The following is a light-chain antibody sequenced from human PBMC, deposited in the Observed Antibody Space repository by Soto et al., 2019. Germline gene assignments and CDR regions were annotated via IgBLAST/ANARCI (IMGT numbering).Light chain of an antibody. CDR1: SSDVGSYNL. J-gene: IGLJ2*01. CDR3: CSYAGSKVV. V-gene: IGLV2-23*01. Sequence: QSALTQPASVSGSPGQSITISCTGTSSDVGSYNLVSWYQQHPGKAPKLMIYEGSKRPSGVSNRFSGSKSGNTASLTISGFQAEDEADYYCCSYAGSKVVFGGGTKLTV. CDR2: EGS.